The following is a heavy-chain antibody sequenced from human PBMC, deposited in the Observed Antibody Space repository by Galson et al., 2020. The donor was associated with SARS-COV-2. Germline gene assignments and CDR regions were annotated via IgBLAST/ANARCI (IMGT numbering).Heavy chain of an antibody. Sequence: SESLSLTRTVSGGSITNYYWTWIRQSPGKGLEWIGHIYNSGSTKYNPSLKSRVTISVDTSKNEFSLNMTSVTSADTAVYFCARGQYLDFWKGYYANYYYYMDVWGKGTTVTVSS. J-gene: IGHJ6*03. D-gene: IGHD3-3*01. V-gene: IGHV4-59*01. CDR2: IYNSGST. CDR3: ARGQYLDFWKGYYANYYYYMDV. CDR1: GGSITNYY.